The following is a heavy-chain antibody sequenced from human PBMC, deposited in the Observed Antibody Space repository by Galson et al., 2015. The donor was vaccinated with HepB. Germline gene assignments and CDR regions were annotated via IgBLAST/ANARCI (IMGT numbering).Heavy chain of an antibody. CDR1: GFTFSSYW. CDR3: ARDREYDILTGYYLGADAFDI. CDR2: INSDGSSI. J-gene: IGHJ3*02. Sequence: SLRLSCAASGFTFSSYWMHWVRQAPGKGLVWVSRINSDGSSISYADSVKGRFTISRDNAENTLHLQMNSLRVEDTAVYYCARDREYDILTGYYLGADAFDIWGQGTMVTVSS. V-gene: IGHV3-74*01. D-gene: IGHD3-9*01.